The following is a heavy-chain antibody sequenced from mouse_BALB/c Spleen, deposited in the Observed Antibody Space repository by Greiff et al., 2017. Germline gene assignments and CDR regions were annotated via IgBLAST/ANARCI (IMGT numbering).Heavy chain of an antibody. J-gene: IGHJ4*01. V-gene: IGHV5-17*02. D-gene: IGHD6-2*01. CDR2: ISSGSSTI. CDR1: GFTFSSFG. CDR3: ARRESYAMDY. Sequence: EVHLVESGGGLVQPGGSRKLSCAASGFTFSSFGMHWVRQAPEKGLEWVAYISSGSSTIYYADTVKGRFTISRDNPKNTLFLQMTSLRSEDTAMYYCARRESYAMDYWGQGTSVTVSS.